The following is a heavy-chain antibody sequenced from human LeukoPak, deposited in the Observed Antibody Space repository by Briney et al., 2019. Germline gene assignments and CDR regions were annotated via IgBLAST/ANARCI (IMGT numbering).Heavy chain of an antibody. CDR1: GGSISSGSYY. D-gene: IGHD3-16*01. CDR3: ARDWGGNAWFDY. CDR2: IYTSGST. V-gene: IGHV4-61*02. Sequence: SQTLSLTCTVSGGSISSGSYYWSWIRQPAGKGLEWIGRIYTSGSTNYNPSLKSRVTISVDTSKNQFSLKLSSVTAADTAVYYCARDWGGNAWFDYWGQGTLVTVSS. J-gene: IGHJ4*02.